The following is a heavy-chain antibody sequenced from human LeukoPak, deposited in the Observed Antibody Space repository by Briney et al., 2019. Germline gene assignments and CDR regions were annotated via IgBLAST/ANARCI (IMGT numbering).Heavy chain of an antibody. Sequence: GGXXXLSCAASGFTFSSXWMHWVRQAPGXXXXXVSRLNGDGTTTDYADSVKGRFTISRDNAKNTLYLQLNSLRAEDTAVYYCARRYCRGGSCYADYWGQGTLVTVSS. J-gene: IGHJ4*02. CDR2: LNGDGTTT. D-gene: IGHD2-15*01. CDR3: ARRYCRGGSCYADY. V-gene: IGHV3-74*01. CDR1: GFTFSSXW.